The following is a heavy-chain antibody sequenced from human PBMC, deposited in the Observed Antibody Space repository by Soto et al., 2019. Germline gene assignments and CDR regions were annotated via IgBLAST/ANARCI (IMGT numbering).Heavy chain of an antibody. Sequence: SLRLSCAASGFTFSSYGMHWVRQAPGKGLEWVAVISYDGSNKYYADSVKGRFTISRDNSKNTLYLQMNSLRAEDTAVYYCARDDFWSGYNLPGMDVWGQGTTVTVSS. CDR1: GFTFSSYG. CDR2: ISYDGSNK. CDR3: ARDDFWSGYNLPGMDV. J-gene: IGHJ6*02. D-gene: IGHD3-3*01. V-gene: IGHV3-30*03.